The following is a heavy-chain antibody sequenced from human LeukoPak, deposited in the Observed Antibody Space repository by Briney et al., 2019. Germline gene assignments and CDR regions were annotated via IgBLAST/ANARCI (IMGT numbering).Heavy chain of an antibody. CDR1: GFTFSSYA. J-gene: IGHJ5*02. D-gene: IGHD3-3*01. CDR2: ISGSGGST. Sequence: PGGSLRLSCAASGFTFSSYAMSWVRQAPGKGLEWVSAISGSGGSTYYADSVKGRFTISRDNSKNTLYLQMNSLRAEDTAVYYCAKDSRFWSGYYTFDPWGQGTLVTVSS. CDR3: AKDSRFWSGYYTFDP. V-gene: IGHV3-23*01.